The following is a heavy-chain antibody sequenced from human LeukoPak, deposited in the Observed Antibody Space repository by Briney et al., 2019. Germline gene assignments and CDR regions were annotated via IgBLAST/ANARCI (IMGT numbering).Heavy chain of an antibody. Sequence: GGSLRLSCAASGFTFSSYAMHWVRQAPGKGLEWVAVISYDGSNKYYADSVKGRFTISRDNSKNTLYLQMNSLRAEDTAVYYCARDSCSGGSCYLACLYYWGQGTLVTVSS. CDR1: GFTFSSYA. CDR2: ISYDGSNK. J-gene: IGHJ4*02. CDR3: ARDSCSGGSCYLACLYY. D-gene: IGHD2-15*01. V-gene: IGHV3-30*04.